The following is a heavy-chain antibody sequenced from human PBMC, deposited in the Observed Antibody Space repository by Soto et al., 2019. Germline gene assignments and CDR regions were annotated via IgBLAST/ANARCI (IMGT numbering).Heavy chain of an antibody. V-gene: IGHV4-34*01. D-gene: IGHD3-10*01. CDR3: ARGWVLLWFGGLFLYNWFDP. CDR2: INHSGST. J-gene: IGHJ5*02. Sequence: SETLSLTCAVYGGSFSGYYWSWIRQPPGKGLEWIGEINHSGSTNYNPSLKSRVTISVDTSKNQFSLKLSSVTAADTAVYYCARGWVLLWFGGLFLYNWFDPWGQGTLVTVSS. CDR1: GGSFSGYY.